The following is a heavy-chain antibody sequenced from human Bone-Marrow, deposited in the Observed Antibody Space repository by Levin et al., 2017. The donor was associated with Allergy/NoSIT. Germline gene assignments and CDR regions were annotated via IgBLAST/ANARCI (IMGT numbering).Heavy chain of an antibody. D-gene: IGHD2-2*01. CDR1: GGSIRSGDYY. CDR3: ARENFDCSVTTCYDNY. J-gene: IGHJ4*02. CDR2: VYYSGST. Sequence: SQTLSLPCTVSGGSIRSGDYYWRWIRQPPGKGLEWIGHVYYSGSTHLNPSLQSRVAISVDTSKNQFSLKMYSVTAADTALYFCARENFDCSVTTCYDNYWGQGMLVTVSS. V-gene: IGHV4-30-4*01.